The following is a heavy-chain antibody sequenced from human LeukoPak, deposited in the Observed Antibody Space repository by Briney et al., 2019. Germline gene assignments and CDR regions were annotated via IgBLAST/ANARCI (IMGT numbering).Heavy chain of an antibody. CDR3: ARDLGGVGATYGY. J-gene: IGHJ4*02. V-gene: IGHV1-2*02. CDR2: INLNSGGT. D-gene: IGHD1-26*01. Sequence: ASVTVSCKASGYTFTGYYMHWVRQAPGQGLEWMGWINLNSGGTNYAQKFQGRVTMTRDTSISTAYMELSRLRSDDTAVYYCARDLGGVGATYGYWGQGTLVTVSS. CDR1: GYTFTGYY.